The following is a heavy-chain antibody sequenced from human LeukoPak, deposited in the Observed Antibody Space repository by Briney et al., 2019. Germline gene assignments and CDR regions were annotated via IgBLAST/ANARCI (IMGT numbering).Heavy chain of an antibody. V-gene: IGHV4-59*12. Sequence: SETLSLTCTVSGGSISSYYWSWVRQPPGKGLEWIGFVYYTGRTNYNPSLTSRVTISLDTSKNQFSLKLNSVTAADTPVYSVAGISSSNWYNERGAFDVWGQGTMVTVSS. CDR3: AGISSSNWYNERGAFDV. CDR2: VYYTGRT. CDR1: GGSISSYY. D-gene: IGHD6-13*01. J-gene: IGHJ3*01.